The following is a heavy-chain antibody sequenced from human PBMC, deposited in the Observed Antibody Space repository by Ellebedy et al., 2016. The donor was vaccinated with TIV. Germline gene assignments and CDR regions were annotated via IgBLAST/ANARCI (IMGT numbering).Heavy chain of an antibody. V-gene: IGHV4-59*11. CDR3: ARGRGSGRPCSLALQH. CDR2: IHYSGGT. J-gene: IGHJ1*01. CDR1: GGSRTSPY. D-gene: IGHD2-15*01. Sequence: MPSETLSLTCTASGGSRTSPYFNWIRQSPGKGLEWIGYIHYSGGTNSNPSLKSRATISLDTSRNQFALSLKSATAADTALYYCARGRGSGRPCSLALQHWGQGTLVIVSS.